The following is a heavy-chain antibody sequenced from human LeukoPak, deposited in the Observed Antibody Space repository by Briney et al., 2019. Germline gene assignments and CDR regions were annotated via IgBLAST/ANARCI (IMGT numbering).Heavy chain of an antibody. D-gene: IGHD4-23*01. CDR1: GYTFTSYG. J-gene: IGHJ6*02. Sequence: ASVKVSCKASGYTFTSYGISWVRQAPGQGLEWMGWISAYNGNTNYAQKLQGRVTMTTDTSTSTAYMELRCLRSDDTAVYYCAREAGSTPDYYYGMDVWGQGTTVTVSS. V-gene: IGHV1-18*01. CDR2: ISAYNGNT. CDR3: AREAGSTPDYYYGMDV.